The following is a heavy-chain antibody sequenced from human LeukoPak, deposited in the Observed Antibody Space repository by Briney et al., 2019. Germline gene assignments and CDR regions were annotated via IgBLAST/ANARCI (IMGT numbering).Heavy chain of an antibody. CDR1: GGTFSSYA. D-gene: IGHD2-15*01. CDR3: ARAGYCGDGGCRGGSAFDV. J-gene: IGHJ3*01. V-gene: IGHV1-69*06. CDR2: IIPIFGTA. Sequence: GASVKVSCKASGGTFSSYAISWVRQAPGQGLEWMGGIIPIFGTANYAQKFQGRVTITADKSTSTAYMELRSLTYDDTAVYYCARAGYCGDGGCRGGSAFDVWGQGTMVTVSS.